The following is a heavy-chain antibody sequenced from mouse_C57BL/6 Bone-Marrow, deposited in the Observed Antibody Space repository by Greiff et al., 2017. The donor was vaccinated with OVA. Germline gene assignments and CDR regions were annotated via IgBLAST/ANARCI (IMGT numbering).Heavy chain of an antibody. J-gene: IGHJ4*01. V-gene: IGHV5-2*01. CDR2: INSDGGST. Sequence: EVMLVESGGGLVQPGESLKLSCESNEYEFPSHDMSWVRKTPEKRLELVAAINSDGGSTYYPDTMERRFIISRDNTKETLYLKRSSLRCEDTAVYYCAIYYGYGGGYARDYWGQGTSVTVSS. CDR1: EYEFPSHD. D-gene: IGHD2-2*01. CDR3: AIYYGYGGGYARDY.